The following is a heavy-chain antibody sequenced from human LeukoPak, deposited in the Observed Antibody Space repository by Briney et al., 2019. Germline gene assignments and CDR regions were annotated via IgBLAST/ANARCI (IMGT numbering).Heavy chain of an antibody. D-gene: IGHD2-2*01. CDR3: ARGEGSCTSITCYNWFDP. J-gene: IGHJ5*02. CDR1: GYSISNGYY. Sequence: SETLSLTCTVSGYSISNGYYWAWIRQPPGKGLEWIGSIFHGGSTYYNPSLKSRVTISIVTSRNQFSLKLSSVTAADTAVYYCARGEGSCTSITCYNWFDPWGQGTLVTVSS. V-gene: IGHV4-38-2*02. CDR2: IFHGGST.